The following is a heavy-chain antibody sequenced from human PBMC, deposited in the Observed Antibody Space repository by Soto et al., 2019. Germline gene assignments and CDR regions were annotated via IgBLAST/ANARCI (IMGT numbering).Heavy chain of an antibody. J-gene: IGHJ4*02. D-gene: IGHD1-26*01. CDR3: AQGFGNYWAVDY. V-gene: IGHV3-30*18. Sequence: QVHLVESGGGVVQPGRSLRLSCAASGFSFSTYGMHWVRQAPGKGLEWVAFISNDGSNKYYADSVKGRFTISRDNSKNTLYLEMNSLRAEATAVYYCAQGFGNYWAVDYWGQGTLVTLSS. CDR1: GFSFSTYG. CDR2: ISNDGSNK.